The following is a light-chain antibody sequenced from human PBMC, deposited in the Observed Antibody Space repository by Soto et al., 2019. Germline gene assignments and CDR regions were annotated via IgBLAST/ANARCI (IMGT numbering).Light chain of an antibody. Sequence: EIVLTQSPATLSLSPWERATLSCRASQSVSSYFAWYQQKPGQAPRLLIYGASNRATGIPDRFSGSGSGTDFTLTISRLEPEDFAVYYCQQYGSSGTFGQGTKVDI. CDR2: GAS. V-gene: IGKV3-20*01. CDR3: QQYGSSGT. CDR1: QSVSSY. J-gene: IGKJ1*01.